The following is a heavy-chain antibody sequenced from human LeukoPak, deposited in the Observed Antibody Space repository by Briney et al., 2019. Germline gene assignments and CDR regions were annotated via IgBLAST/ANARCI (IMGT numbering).Heavy chain of an antibody. CDR1: GYRFTDYW. CDR2: IYPGDSDS. D-gene: IGHD3-22*01. J-gene: IGHJ4*02. CDR3: ARRLYYDTSAAGY. V-gene: IGHV5-51*01. Sequence: GESLKISCKGSGYRFTDYWFAWWRQMPGKGLEWMGIIYPGDSDSGYSPSFQGQVTFSADKSISTAYLQWSSLKASDTAMYYCARRLYYDTSAAGYWGQGTLVTVSS.